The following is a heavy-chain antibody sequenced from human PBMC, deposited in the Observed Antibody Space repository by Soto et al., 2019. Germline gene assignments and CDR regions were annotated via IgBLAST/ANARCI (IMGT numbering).Heavy chain of an antibody. CDR2: ISYDGSNK. CDR3: AKDLSEWLLVWHYYGMDV. Sequence: LRLSCAASGFTFSSYGMHWVRQAPGKGLEWVAVISYDGSNKYYADSVKGRFTISRDNSKNTLYLQMNSLRAEDTAVYYCAKDLSEWLLVWHYYGMDVWGQGTTVTVSS. D-gene: IGHD3-3*01. V-gene: IGHV3-30*18. J-gene: IGHJ6*02. CDR1: GFTFSSYG.